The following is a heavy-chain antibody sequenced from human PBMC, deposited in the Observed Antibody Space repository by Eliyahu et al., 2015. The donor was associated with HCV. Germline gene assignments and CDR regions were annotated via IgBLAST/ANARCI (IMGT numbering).Heavy chain of an antibody. CDR1: GFTFSSYS. D-gene: IGHD5-18*01. CDR3: AREVKWYSYGCGIDY. V-gene: IGHV3-21*01. Sequence: EVQLVESGGGLVKPGGSLRLSCAASGFTFSSYSMNWVRQAPGKRLEWVSSISSSSSYIYYADSVKGRFTISRDNAKNSLYLQMNSLRAEDTAVYYCAREVKWYSYGCGIDYWGQGTLVTVSS. J-gene: IGHJ4*02. CDR2: ISSSSSYI.